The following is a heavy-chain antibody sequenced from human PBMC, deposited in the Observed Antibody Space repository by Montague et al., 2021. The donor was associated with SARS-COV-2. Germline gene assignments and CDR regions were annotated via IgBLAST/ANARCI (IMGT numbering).Heavy chain of an antibody. J-gene: IGHJ1*01. CDR1: GFTFSDNA. CDR3: ARFSRQLLAPGLFQQ. D-gene: IGHD3-3*01. V-gene: IGHV3-23*01. CDR2: ISGSGVLT. Sequence: SLRLSCAASGFTFSDNAMTWVRQAPGKGLECLSSISGSGVLTFYADSVKGRFTISRGNSKNTLSLQMNSLRAEDTAIYYCARFSRQLLAPGLFQQWGQGTLVSVSS.